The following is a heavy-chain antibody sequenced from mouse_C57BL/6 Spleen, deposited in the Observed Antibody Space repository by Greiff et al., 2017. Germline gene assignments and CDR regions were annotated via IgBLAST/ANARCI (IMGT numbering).Heavy chain of an antibody. V-gene: IGHV5-12*01. J-gene: IGHJ3*01. D-gene: IGHD1-1*01. CDR3: ARPYYYGSSYVETWFAY. CDR2: ISNGGGST. CDR1: GFTFSDYY. Sequence: EVQLVESGGGLVQPGGSLKLSCAASGFTFSDYYMYWVRQTPEKRLEWVAYISNGGGSTYYPDTVKGRFTISRDNAKNTLYLQMSRLKSEDTAMYYCARPYYYGSSYVETWFAYWGQGTLVTVSA.